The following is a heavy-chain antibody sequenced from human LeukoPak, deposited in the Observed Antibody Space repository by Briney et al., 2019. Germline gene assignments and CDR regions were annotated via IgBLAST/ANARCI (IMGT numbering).Heavy chain of an antibody. Sequence: KPSETLSLTCTVSGGSISSSSYYWGWIRQPPGKGLEWIGSIYYSGSTYYNPSLKSRVTISVDTSKNQFSLKLSSVTAADTAVYYCARDHGSSSSSSWFDPWGRGTLVTVSS. CDR2: IYYSGST. CDR3: ARDHGSSSSSSWFDP. J-gene: IGHJ5*02. D-gene: IGHD6-6*01. V-gene: IGHV4-39*07. CDR1: GGSISSSSYY.